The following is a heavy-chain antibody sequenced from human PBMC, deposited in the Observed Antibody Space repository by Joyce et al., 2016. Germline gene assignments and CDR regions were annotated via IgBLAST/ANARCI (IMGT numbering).Heavy chain of an antibody. V-gene: IGHV4-34*02. CDR2: INHSGST. CDR1: GGSFSGYY. D-gene: IGHD3-10*01. CDR3: ARGDASGSYLDLYYGMDV. J-gene: IGHJ6*02. Sequence: QVQMQQWGAGLLKPSETLSLTCGLYGGSFSGYYWSWIRQPPGKGLEWIGEINHSGSTNNQPSLRSRVTISVDMSKNQFSLKLRSVTAADTAVYYCARGDASGSYLDLYYGMDVWGQGTTVTVSS.